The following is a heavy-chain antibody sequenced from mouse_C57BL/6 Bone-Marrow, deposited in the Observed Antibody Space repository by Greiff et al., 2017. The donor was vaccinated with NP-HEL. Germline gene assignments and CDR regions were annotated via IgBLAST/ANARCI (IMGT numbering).Heavy chain of an antibody. Sequence: QVQLQQPGPELVKPGASVKLSCKASGYTFTSYYIHGVKQRPGQGLEWMGGIYPGGGNTKYNEKFKGKATVTAETSSSTAYMQLSSLTSEDSAVYYGAKYYGSRRVDYWGQGTTLTVSS. J-gene: IGHJ2*01. V-gene: IGHV1-66*01. CDR2: IYPGGGNT. D-gene: IGHD1-1*01. CDR3: AKYYGSRRVDY. CDR1: GYTFTSYY.